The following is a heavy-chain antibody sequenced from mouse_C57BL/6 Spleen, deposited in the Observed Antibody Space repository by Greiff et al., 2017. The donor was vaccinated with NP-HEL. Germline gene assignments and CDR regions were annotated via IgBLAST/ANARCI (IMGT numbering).Heavy chain of an antibody. Sequence: LQQSGASVKLSCTATGYTFTGYWIEWVKQRPGHGLEWIGEILPGSGSTNYNEKFKGKATFTADTSSNTAYMQLSSLTTEDSAIYYCARRDYDYDGPHYYAMDYWGQGTSVTVSS. J-gene: IGHJ4*01. CDR1: GYTFTGYW. CDR3: ARRDYDYDGPHYYAMDY. V-gene: IGHV1-9*01. D-gene: IGHD2-4*01. CDR2: ILPGSGST.